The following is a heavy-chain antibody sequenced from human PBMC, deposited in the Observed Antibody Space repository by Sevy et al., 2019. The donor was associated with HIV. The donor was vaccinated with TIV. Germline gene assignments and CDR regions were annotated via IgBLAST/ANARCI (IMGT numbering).Heavy chain of an antibody. V-gene: IGHV3-7*01. CDR1: GFTFSSFF. Sequence: GGSLRLSCAASGFTFSSFFMSWVRQAPGKGLEWVANIKQDGSEKYYVDSVKGRFTISRDNARNSVYLQMNSLRAEDTGVYYCARDLTAPYYYYGMDVWGQGTMDTVSS. CDR2: IKQDGSEK. D-gene: IGHD1-20*01. CDR3: ARDLTAPYYYYGMDV. J-gene: IGHJ6*02.